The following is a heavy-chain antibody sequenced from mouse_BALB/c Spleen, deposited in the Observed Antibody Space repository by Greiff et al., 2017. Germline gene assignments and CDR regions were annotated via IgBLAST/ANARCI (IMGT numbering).Heavy chain of an antibody. CDR3: ATNYGYEGAWFAY. Sequence: EVKLVESGPGLVKPSQSLSLTCTVTGYSITSDYAWNWIRQFPGNKLEWMGYISYSGSTSYNPSLKSRISITRDTSKNQFFLQLNSVTTEDTATYYWATNYGYEGAWFAYWGQGTLVTVSA. D-gene: IGHD2-2*01. CDR2: ISYSGST. CDR1: GYSITSDYA. J-gene: IGHJ3*01. V-gene: IGHV3-2*02.